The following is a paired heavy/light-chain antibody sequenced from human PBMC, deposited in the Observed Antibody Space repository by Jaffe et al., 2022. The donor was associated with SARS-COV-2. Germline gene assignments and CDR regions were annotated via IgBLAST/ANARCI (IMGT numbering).Light chain of an antibody. Sequence: QSVLTQPPSASGTPGQKVTISCSGSSSNIGYNTVHWYQQLPGTAPKLLIYANNQRQSGVPDRFSGSKSGTSASLAISGLQSEDEADYYCAGWDDSLNGPVFGGGTKLTVV. J-gene: IGLJ3*02. CDR2: ANN. CDR3: AGWDDSLNGPV. V-gene: IGLV1-44*01. CDR1: SSNIGYNT.
Heavy chain of an antibody. Sequence: EVQLAESGGGLVQPGGSLRLSCAASGFTFSSYAMTWVRQAPGKGLECVSGISGGGETTYYADAVKGRFTISRDNANKTLYLQMNSLRVDDTAVYYCAKDHLPTKLFGELFSFDYWGRGSLVTVSS. CDR3: AKDHLPTKLFGELFSFDY. V-gene: IGHV3-23*04. J-gene: IGHJ4*02. CDR2: ISGGGETT. CDR1: GFTFSSYA. D-gene: IGHD3-10*01.